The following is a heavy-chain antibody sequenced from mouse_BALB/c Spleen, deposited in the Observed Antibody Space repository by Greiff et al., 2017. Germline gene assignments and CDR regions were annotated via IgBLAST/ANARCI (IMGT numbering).Heavy chain of an antibody. Sequence: VQLQQSGAELVRPGTSVKLSCKASGYNFTSYWINWVKLRPGQGLEWIGDIYPGSGSTNYNEKFKSKATLTVDTSSSTAYMQLSSLASEDSALYYCARGDGLGFAYWGQGTLVTGSA. J-gene: IGHJ3*01. CDR3: ARGDGLGFAY. CDR1: GYNFTSYW. V-gene: IGHV1-55*01. D-gene: IGHD2-3*01. CDR2: IYPGSGST.